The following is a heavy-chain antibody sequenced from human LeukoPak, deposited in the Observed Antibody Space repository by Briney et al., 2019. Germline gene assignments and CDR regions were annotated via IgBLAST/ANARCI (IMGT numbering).Heavy chain of an antibody. V-gene: IGHV3-15*01. CDR3: TTPLGATYYQAGEDY. D-gene: IGHD1-26*01. CDR2: IKSKTDGGTT. Sequence: QAGGSLRLSCAASGLTVSRNYMSWVRQAPGKGLEWVGRIKSKTDGGTTDYAAPVKGRFTISRDDSKNTLYLQMNSLKTEDTAVYYCTTPLGATYYQAGEDYWGQGTLVTVSS. J-gene: IGHJ4*02. CDR1: GLTVSRNY.